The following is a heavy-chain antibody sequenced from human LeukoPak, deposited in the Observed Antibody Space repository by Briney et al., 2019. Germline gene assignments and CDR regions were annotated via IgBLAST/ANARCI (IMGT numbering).Heavy chain of an antibody. CDR2: VDPEDGET. CDR3: ATDGGSGSYDY. V-gene: IGHV1-69-2*01. Sequence: ASVKISCKVSGYTFTDYYMHWVQQAPGKGLEWMGLVDPEDGETIYAEEFQGRVTITADTSTDTAYMELSSLRSEDTAVYYCATDGGSGSYDYWGQGTLVTVSS. CDR1: GYTFTDYY. D-gene: IGHD3-10*01. J-gene: IGHJ4*02.